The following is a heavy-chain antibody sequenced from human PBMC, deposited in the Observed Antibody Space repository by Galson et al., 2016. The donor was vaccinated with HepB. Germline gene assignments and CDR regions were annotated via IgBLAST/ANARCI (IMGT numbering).Heavy chain of an antibody. J-gene: IGHJ4*02. Sequence: SLRLSCAASGFFFSGRAMSWVRQAPGKGLEWVSGINRYGATTGYAASVKGRFTISRDNSNNTLYLQMNSLTTEDTAVYYCARDDYSGGRGSPDCWGQGTLVTVSS. V-gene: IGHV3-23*01. D-gene: IGHD4/OR15-4a*01. CDR3: ARDDYSGGRGSPDC. CDR1: GFFFSGRA. CDR2: INRYGATT.